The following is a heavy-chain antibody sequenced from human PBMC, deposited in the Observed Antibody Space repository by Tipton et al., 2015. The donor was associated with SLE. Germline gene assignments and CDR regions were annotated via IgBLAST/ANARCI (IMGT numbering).Heavy chain of an antibody. Sequence: SLRLSCAASGFTFSSYAMSWVRQAPGKGLEWVANIKQDGSEKYYVDSVKGRFTISRDNAKNSLYLQMNSLRAEDTAVYYCATSPWFDPWGQGTLVTVSS. CDR1: GFTFSSYA. V-gene: IGHV3-7*01. CDR2: IKQDGSEK. CDR3: ATSPWFDP. J-gene: IGHJ5*02.